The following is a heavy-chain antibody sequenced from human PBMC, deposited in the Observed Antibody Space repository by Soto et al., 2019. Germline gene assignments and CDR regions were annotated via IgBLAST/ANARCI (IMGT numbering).Heavy chain of an antibody. CDR1: GFTFNTFA. J-gene: IGHJ4*02. CDR2: ISGGSGDAT. Sequence: GGSLRLSCAASGFTFNTFAMSWVRLAPGKGLEWVAAISGGSGDATYYTDSVKGRFTISRDGSKNTLYLQMNSLRAEDTAIYYCAKNLRDGLRTFDYWGQGTLVTVSS. CDR3: AKNLRDGLRTFDY. V-gene: IGHV3-23*01.